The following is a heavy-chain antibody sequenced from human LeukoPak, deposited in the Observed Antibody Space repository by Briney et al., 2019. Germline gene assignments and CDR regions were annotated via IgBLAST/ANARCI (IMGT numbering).Heavy chain of an antibody. V-gene: IGHV1-24*01. CDR1: GYTLTELS. J-gene: IGHJ4*02. D-gene: IGHD5-18*01. Sequence: ASVKVSCKVSGYTLTELSMHWVRQAPGKGLEWMGGFDPEDGETIYAQKFQGRVTMTEDTSTDTAYMELSSLRSEDTAVYYCAIDAWGTAMVNTPLDYWGQGTLVTVSS. CDR3: AIDAWGTAMVNTPLDY. CDR2: FDPEDGET.